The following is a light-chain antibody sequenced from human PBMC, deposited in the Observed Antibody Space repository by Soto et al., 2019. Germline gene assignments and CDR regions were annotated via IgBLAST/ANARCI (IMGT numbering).Light chain of an antibody. V-gene: IGKV4-1*01. Sequence: DIVMTQSPDSLAVSLGERATINCKSSQSVLYSSNNKNYLAWYQQRPGQPPKLHIYWASTRESGVPDRFSGSGSGSDCSLTSSRLQAEGVAVYYCQQYESTPPTFGQGTKLEIK. J-gene: IGKJ2*01. CDR3: QQYESTPPT. CDR2: WAS. CDR1: QSVLYSSNNKNY.